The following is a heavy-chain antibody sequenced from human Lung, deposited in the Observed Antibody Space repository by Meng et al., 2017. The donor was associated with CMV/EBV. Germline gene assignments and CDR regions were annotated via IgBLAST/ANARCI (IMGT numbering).Heavy chain of an antibody. CDR1: LTEVS. V-gene: IGHV1-24*01. D-gene: IGHD3-3*01. CDR2: FDPEDGEA. Sequence: LTEVSRPWVRDAPGKRVEWKGGFDPEDGEAIYAQKFQGRVTMTENTSTTTAYMELSSLRSENTAVYYWATAGRGGGSPYYDFWSGYGWGQGTLVTVDS. J-gene: IGHJ4*02. CDR3: ATAGRGGGSPYYDFWSGYG.